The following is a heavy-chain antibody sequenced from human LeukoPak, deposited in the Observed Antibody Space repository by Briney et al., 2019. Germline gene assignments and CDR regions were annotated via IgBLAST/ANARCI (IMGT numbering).Heavy chain of an antibody. CDR2: ISSSGKYI. V-gene: IGHV3-21*06. D-gene: IGHD1-1*01. Sequence: GGSLRLSCAASGFTFSSHSMNWVRQAPGKGLEWVSSISSSGKYIYYADSVRGRFTISRDNAKNSLYLQMNSLRADDTALFYCARGLEGSSLNWFDPWGQGTLVAVSS. CDR1: GFTFSSHS. CDR3: ARGLEGSSLNWFDP. J-gene: IGHJ5*02.